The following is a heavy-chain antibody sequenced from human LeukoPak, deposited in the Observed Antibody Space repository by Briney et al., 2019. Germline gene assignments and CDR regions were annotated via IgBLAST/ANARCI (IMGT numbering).Heavy chain of an antibody. J-gene: IGHJ3*02. D-gene: IGHD2-15*01. Sequence: GGSLRLSCAASGFTFSDYYMSWIRQAPGKGLEWVSYISSSGTTIFYADSVKGRFTISRDNAKNSLYLQMNSLRPEDTAVYYCATCNGGSCYGYGAFNIWGQGTMVTVSS. CDR2: ISSSGTTI. CDR1: GFTFSDYY. CDR3: ATCNGGSCYGYGAFNI. V-gene: IGHV3-11*01.